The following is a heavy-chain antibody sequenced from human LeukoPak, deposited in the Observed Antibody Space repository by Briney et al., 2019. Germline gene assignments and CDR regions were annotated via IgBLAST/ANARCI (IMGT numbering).Heavy chain of an antibody. V-gene: IGHV4-59*01. D-gene: IGHD6-13*01. CDR1: GGSFSGYY. CDR3: ARTGIAAAGGWFDP. CDR2: IYYSGST. Sequence: SETLSLTCAVYGGSFSGYYWSWIRQPPGKGLEWIGYIYYSGSTNYNPSLKSRVTISVDTSKNQFSLKLSSVTAADTAVYYCARTGIAAAGGWFDPWGQGTLVTVSS. J-gene: IGHJ5*02.